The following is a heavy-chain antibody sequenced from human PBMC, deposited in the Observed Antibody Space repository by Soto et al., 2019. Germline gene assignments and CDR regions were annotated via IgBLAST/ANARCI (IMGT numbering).Heavy chain of an antibody. J-gene: IGHJ6*03. Sequence: SGPTLVNPTQTLTLTCTFSGFSLSTSGMCVSWIRQPPGKALEWLARIDWDDDKYYSTSLKTRLTISKDTSKNQVVLTMTNMDPVDTATYYCARTRVRSGYAGQGYYYMDVWGKGTTVTVSS. V-gene: IGHV2-70*11. D-gene: IGHD3-3*01. CDR1: GFSLSTSGMC. CDR3: ARTRVRSGYAGQGYYYMDV. CDR2: IDWDDDK.